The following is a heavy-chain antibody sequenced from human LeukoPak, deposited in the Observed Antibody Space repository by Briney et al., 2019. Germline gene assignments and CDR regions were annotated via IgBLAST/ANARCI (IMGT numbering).Heavy chain of an antibody. Sequence: PGGSLRLSCAASGFTFSSYSMNWVRQAPGKGLEWVSSISSCSSYIYYADSVKGRFTISRDNAKNSLCLHMNSLRAEDTAVYYCARGRRYDFWSGYQIAGERYYYYGMDVWGQGTTVTVSS. V-gene: IGHV3-21*01. CDR1: GFTFSSYS. D-gene: IGHD3-3*01. CDR3: ARGRRYDFWSGYQIAGERYYYYGMDV. J-gene: IGHJ6*02. CDR2: ISSCSSYI.